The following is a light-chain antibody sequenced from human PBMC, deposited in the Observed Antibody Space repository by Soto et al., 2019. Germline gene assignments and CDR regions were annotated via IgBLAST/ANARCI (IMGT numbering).Light chain of an antibody. Sequence: DIRMTQSPSSLSASVGDRVTITCRASQSIDTHLNWYQQHPGKAPNALIYAASNLQSGVPSRFSGSGSGTDFTLTSSGLQPDDAVTYYCHHAYCPPDTFVQGTKVEIK. CDR1: QSIDTH. V-gene: IGKV1-39*01. CDR3: HHAYCPPDT. J-gene: IGKJ1*01. CDR2: AAS.